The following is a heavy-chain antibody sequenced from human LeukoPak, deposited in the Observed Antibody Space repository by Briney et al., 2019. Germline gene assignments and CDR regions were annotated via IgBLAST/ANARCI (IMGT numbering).Heavy chain of an antibody. CDR3: ASFLVSNAFDI. D-gene: IGHD5/OR15-5a*01. CDR1: GGSISCHY. Sequence: SETLSLTCTVSGGSISCHYWSWIWQPPGEGLGWVGYIYYSRSTNYTNYNPSLKSRVTISVDTSKNQFSLKLSSLTAADTAVYYCASFLVSNAFDIWGQGTMVTVSS. V-gene: IGHV4-59*11. J-gene: IGHJ3*02. CDR2: IYYSRST.